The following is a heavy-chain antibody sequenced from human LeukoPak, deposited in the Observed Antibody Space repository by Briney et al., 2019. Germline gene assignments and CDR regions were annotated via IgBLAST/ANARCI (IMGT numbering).Heavy chain of an antibody. V-gene: IGHV3-15*01. CDR1: GFPFSPYA. D-gene: IGHD6-19*01. CDR2: IKSKTDGGKK. Sequence: GGSLRLSCAASGFPFSPYALSWVRQAPGKGLEWVARIKSKTDGGKKDYAAPVKGRFTISRDDSKNTLYLQMNSLKTEDTAVYYWRIAVAGNDYWGQGTLVTVSS. CDR3: RIAVAGNDY. J-gene: IGHJ4*02.